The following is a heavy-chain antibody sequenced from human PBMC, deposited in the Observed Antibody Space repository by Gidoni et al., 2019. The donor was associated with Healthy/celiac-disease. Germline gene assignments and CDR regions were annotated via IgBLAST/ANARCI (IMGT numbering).Heavy chain of an antibody. J-gene: IGHJ4*02. V-gene: IGHV1-69*01. CDR3: ARDTVTKGDFDY. D-gene: IGHD4-17*01. CDR1: GGTFSSYA. Sequence: QVQLVLSGAEVQKPGSSVKVSCKASGGTFSSYAISWVRQAPGLGLEWMGGILPIFGTANYAQKFQGRVTITADESTSTAYMELSSLRSEDTAVYYCARDTVTKGDFDYWGQGTLVTVSS. CDR2: ILPIFGTA.